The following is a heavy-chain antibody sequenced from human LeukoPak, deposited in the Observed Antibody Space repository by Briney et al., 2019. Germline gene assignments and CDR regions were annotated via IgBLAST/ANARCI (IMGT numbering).Heavy chain of an antibody. D-gene: IGHD3-10*01. J-gene: IGHJ4*02. CDR3: ARDWGYYGSGSYYLRGGRFDY. Sequence: GGSLRFSCAVSGFTFKSHDMNWVRQAPGKGLEWISYMGTSDRDTRYADSVKGRFTISRDNAKNSLYLQMNSLRAEDTAVYYRARDWGYYGSGSYYLRGGRFDYWGQGTLVTVSS. CDR2: MGTSDRDT. V-gene: IGHV3-48*03. CDR1: GFTFKSHD.